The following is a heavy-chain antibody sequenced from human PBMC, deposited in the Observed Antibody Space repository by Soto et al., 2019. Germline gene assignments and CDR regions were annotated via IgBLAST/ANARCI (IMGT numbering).Heavy chain of an antibody. Sequence: EVQVVESGGGLIQPGGSLRLSCAVSGFTVTINYMSWVRQAPGKGLEWVSVIYTGGTTFYADSVKGRFTISRDTSRYTLYLQMNSLRGEDTAVYYCHGYGHWGQGTLVTVSS. J-gene: IGHJ4*02. D-gene: IGHD5-12*01. CDR1: GFTVTINY. CDR2: IYTGGTT. CDR3: HGYGH. V-gene: IGHV3-53*01.